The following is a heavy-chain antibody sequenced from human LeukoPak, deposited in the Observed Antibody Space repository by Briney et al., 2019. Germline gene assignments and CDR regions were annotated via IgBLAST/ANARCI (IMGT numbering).Heavy chain of an antibody. V-gene: IGHV4-59*08. D-gene: IGHD1-26*01. CDR1: GYSISSGYY. CDR2: IYYSGSA. J-gene: IGHJ4*02. Sequence: SETLSLTCTVSGYSISSGYYWSWIRLPPGKGLEWIGYIYYSGSASYSPSLKSRVTISVDTSKNQFSLNLSSVTAADTAVYYCARQGSVGATPLDYWGQGILVTVSS. CDR3: ARQGSVGATPLDY.